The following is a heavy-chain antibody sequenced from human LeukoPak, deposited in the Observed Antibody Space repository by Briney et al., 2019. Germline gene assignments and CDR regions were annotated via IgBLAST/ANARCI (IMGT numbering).Heavy chain of an antibody. V-gene: IGHV3-7*03. Sequence: GGSLRLSCAASGFTFSNYWMSWVRQAPGKGLEWVANIKQDRSEKYYVDSVKGRFTISRDNAKNSLYLQMNSLRAEDTAVYYCAKARDGYTDAFDIWGQGTMVTVSS. CDR1: GFTFSNYW. J-gene: IGHJ3*02. CDR3: AKARDGYTDAFDI. CDR2: IKQDRSEK. D-gene: IGHD5-24*01.